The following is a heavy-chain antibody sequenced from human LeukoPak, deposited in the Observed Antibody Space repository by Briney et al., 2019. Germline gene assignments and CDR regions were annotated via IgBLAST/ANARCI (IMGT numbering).Heavy chain of an antibody. J-gene: IGHJ4*02. CDR1: GGSISSGDYY. Sequence: KASETLSLTCTVSGGSISSGDYYWSWIRQPPGKGLEWIGYIYYSGSTYYNPSLKSRVTISVDTSKNQFSLKLSSVTAADTAVYYCARAFDSSTGGVGFDYWGQGTLVTVSS. CDR3: ARAFDSSTGGVGFDY. CDR2: IYYSGST. V-gene: IGHV4-30-4*01. D-gene: IGHD3-16*01.